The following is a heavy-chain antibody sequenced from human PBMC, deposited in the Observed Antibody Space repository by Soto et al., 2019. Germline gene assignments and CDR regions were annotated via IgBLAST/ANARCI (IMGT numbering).Heavy chain of an antibody. J-gene: IGHJ6*02. CDR2: ISGSGGST. D-gene: IGHD5-18*01. CDR3: AKTAEHMQRSYCSYGMDV. CDR1: GFTFSSYA. V-gene: IGHV3-23*01. Sequence: EVQLLESGGGLVQPGGSLRLSCAASGFTFSSYAMSWVRQAPGKVLEWVSAISGSGGSTYYADSVKGRFTISRDNSKNTLYLQMNSLRAEDTAVYYCAKTAEHMQRSYCSYGMDVWGQGTTVTVSS.